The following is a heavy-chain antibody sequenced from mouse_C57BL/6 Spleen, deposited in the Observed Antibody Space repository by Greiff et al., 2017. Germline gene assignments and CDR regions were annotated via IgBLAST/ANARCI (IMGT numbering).Heavy chain of an antibody. CDR1: GYTFTDYY. J-gene: IGHJ4*01. V-gene: IGHV1-19*01. Sequence: EVQLQQPGPVLVKPGASVKMSCKASGYTFTDYYMNWVKQSHGKSLEWIGVINPYNGGTSYNQKFKGKATLTVDKSSSTAYMELNSLTSEDSAVYYCARAEPRNAMDYWGQGTSVTVSS. CDR2: INPYNGGT. CDR3: ARAEPRNAMDY.